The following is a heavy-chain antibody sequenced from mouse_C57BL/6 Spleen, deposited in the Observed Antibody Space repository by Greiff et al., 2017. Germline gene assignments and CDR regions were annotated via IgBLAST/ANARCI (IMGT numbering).Heavy chain of an antibody. CDR1: GYTFTSYW. CDR2: INPSNGGT. D-gene: IGHD1-1*01. Sequence: VQLQQPGTELVKPGASVKLSCKASGYTFTSYWMHWVKQRPGQGLEWIGNINPSNGGTNYNEKFKSKATLTVDKSSSTAYMQLSSLTSEDSAVYYCAIYGSSYSYYFDYWGQGTTLTVSP. V-gene: IGHV1-53*01. CDR3: AIYGSSYSYYFDY. J-gene: IGHJ2*01.